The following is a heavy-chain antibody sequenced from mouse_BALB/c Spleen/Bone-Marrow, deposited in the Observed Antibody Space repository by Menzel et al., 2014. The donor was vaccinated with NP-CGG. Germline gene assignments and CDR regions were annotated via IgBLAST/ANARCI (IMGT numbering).Heavy chain of an antibody. J-gene: IGHJ3*01. CDR3: ARERICKGRFAY. D-gene: IGHD6-5*01. CDR1: GYSITSGYS. CDR2: IHYSGST. V-gene: IGHV3-1*02. Sequence: EVMLVESGPDLVKPSQSLSLTCTVTGYSITSGYSCHWIRQFPGNKLEWMGYIHYSGSTDYNPSLKSRISITRDTSKNPSSFCINSMSLEGTQTDICARERICKGRFAYCGAGTLVTVSA.